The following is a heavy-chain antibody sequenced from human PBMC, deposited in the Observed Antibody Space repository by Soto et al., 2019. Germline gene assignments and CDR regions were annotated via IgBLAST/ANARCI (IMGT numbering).Heavy chain of an antibody. J-gene: IGHJ4*02. CDR1: GGSFSGYY. Sequence: SETLSLTCAVYGGSFSGYYWTWIRQPPGTGLEWIGEINHSGSTNYNPSLKSRVTISVDTSKNQFSLKLTNMDPEDTATYYCARIHRYGGRGVDFDYWGQGTLVTVSS. D-gene: IGHD2-15*01. V-gene: IGHV4-34*01. CDR3: ARIHRYGGRGVDFDY. CDR2: INHSGST.